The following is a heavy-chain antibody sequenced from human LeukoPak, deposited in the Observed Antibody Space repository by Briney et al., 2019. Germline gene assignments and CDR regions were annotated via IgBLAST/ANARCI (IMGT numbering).Heavy chain of an antibody. V-gene: IGHV4-59*01. J-gene: IGHJ5*02. CDR3: VRDQSPFDP. CDR2: IYYSGST. CDR1: GGSISSYY. Sequence: SETLSLTCSVSGGSISSYYWSWIRQPPGKGLEWIGYIYYSGSTNYNPSLKSRVTISVDTSKNQFSLRLSSVTAADTAVYYCVRDQSPFDPWGQGTLVTVSS.